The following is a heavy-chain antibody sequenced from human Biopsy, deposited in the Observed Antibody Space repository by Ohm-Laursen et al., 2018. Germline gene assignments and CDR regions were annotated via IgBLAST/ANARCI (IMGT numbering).Heavy chain of an antibody. CDR1: GDSISIYY. CDR3: ARLPHGDLRYNFDY. D-gene: IGHD2-21*02. CDR2: ISYSGST. J-gene: IGHJ4*02. Sequence: SDTLSLTCNVSGDSISIYYWSWVRQPPGKGLEWIGYISYSGSTNYNPSLRSRVTISLDTSKNQFSLKLSSVTAADTAVYYCARLPHGDLRYNFDYWGQGTLVTVSS. V-gene: IGHV4-59*08.